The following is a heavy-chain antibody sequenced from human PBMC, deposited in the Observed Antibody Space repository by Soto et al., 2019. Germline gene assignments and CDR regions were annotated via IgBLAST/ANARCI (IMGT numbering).Heavy chain of an antibody. V-gene: IGHV4-59*08. Sequence: QVQLQESGPGLVKPSETLSLTCTVSGGSISNYYWSWIRQPPGKGLEWIGYIYYSGSTNYNPSLKSRVTISVDTSKNQLSLKLSSVTAADTAVYYCARRYGYYFDYWGQGTLVTVSS. CDR1: GGSISNYY. CDR3: ARRYGYYFDY. J-gene: IGHJ4*02. CDR2: IYYSGST. D-gene: IGHD4-17*01.